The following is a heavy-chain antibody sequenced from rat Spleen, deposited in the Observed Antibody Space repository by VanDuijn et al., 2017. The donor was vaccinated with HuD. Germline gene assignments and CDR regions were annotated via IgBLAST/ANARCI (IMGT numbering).Heavy chain of an antibody. D-gene: IGHD5-1*01. Sequence: EVQLVESGGGLVQPGRSLKLSCAASGFTFSDYAMAWVRQAPGKGLEWVASITNIAGRTHYPDSVKGRFTISRDIAKSTLFLQMDSLGSEDTATYYCARQNWPYYFDYWGQGVMVTVSS. V-gene: IGHV5-25*01. CDR3: ARQNWPYYFDY. CDR2: ITNIAGRT. J-gene: IGHJ2*01. CDR1: GFTFSDYA.